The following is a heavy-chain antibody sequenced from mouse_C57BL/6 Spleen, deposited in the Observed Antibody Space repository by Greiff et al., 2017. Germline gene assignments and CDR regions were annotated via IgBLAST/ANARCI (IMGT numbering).Heavy chain of an antibody. CDR3: ARHARYYGSSYFDY. CDR1: GFSLTSYG. V-gene: IGHV2-6-1*01. Sequence: VMLVESGPGLVAPSQSLSITCTVSGFSLTSYGVHWVRQPPGKGLEWLVVIWSDGSTTYNSALKSRLSISKDNSKSQVFLKMNSLQTDDTAMYYCARHARYYGSSYFDYWGQGTTLTVSS. CDR2: IWSDGST. J-gene: IGHJ2*01. D-gene: IGHD1-1*01.